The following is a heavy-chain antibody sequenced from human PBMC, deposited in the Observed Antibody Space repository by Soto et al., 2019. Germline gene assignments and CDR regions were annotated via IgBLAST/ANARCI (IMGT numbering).Heavy chain of an antibody. V-gene: IGHV3-74*01. Sequence: PLGSLRLSCAASGCSFTHYRIHWVRQVPGKGLEWVCRVNADGSSTNYAGFAKGRFTISRDNSKNTAYLEMNNLRVDDTALYYCAQARDRHYVFDFWGQGPWVTVSS. D-gene: IGHD3-16*01. CDR1: GCSFTHYR. J-gene: IGHJ4*02. CDR3: AQARDRHYVFDF. CDR2: VNADGSST.